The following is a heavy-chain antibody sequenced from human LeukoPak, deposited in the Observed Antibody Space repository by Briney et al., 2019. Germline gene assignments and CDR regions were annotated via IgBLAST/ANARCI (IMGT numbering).Heavy chain of an antibody. CDR1: GYSFTSYC. CDR3: GMSGDRVPLQDDVFDV. CDR2: IYPGDSGP. D-gene: IGHD1-26*01. V-gene: IGHV5-51*01. J-gene: IGHJ3*01. Sequence: GESLKISCKVSGYSFTSYCIGWVRQMPGKGLEWMGIIYPGDSGPTYSPSFQGQVTISVDKSINTAYLQWSSLQASDAAMYYCGMSGDRVPLQDDVFDVWGQGTMVTVST.